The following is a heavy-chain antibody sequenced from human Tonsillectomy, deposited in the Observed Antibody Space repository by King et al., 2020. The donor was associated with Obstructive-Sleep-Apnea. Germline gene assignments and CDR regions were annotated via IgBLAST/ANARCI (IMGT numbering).Heavy chain of an antibody. V-gene: IGHV6-1*01. J-gene: IGHJ4*02. CDR1: GYSVSSNIAA. CDR2: TYYRYKLYN. D-gene: IGHD5-12*01. Sequence: VQLQQSGPGLVKPSQTLSLTCALSGYSVSSNIAAWNWLRQSPSRGLEWLGRTYYRYKLYNDYAVSVKSRITINPDTAKYQFSMQLNSVTPEDTAVYYCAMSVSGYIAYGDWGQGTLVTVSS. CDR3: AMSVSGYIAYGD.